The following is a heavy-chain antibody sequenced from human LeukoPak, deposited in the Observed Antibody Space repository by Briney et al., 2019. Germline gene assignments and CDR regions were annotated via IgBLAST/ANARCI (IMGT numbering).Heavy chain of an antibody. CDR3: ARDVTGYGDTGYYYYGMDV. Sequence: QSGGSLRLSCAASGFTVSSNYMSWVRQAPGKGLEWVSVIYSGGSTYYADSVKGRFTISRDNSKNTLYLQMNSLGAEDTAVYYCARDVTGYGDTGYYYYGMDVWGQGTTVTVSS. CDR2: IYSGGST. D-gene: IGHD4-17*01. J-gene: IGHJ6*02. CDR1: GFTVSSNY. V-gene: IGHV3-53*01.